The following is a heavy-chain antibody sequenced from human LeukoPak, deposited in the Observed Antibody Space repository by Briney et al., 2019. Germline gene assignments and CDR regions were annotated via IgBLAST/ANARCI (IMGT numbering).Heavy chain of an antibody. J-gene: IGHJ5*02. V-gene: IGHV4-61*02. CDR2: IYTSGST. CDR3: ARWTLREFWFDP. Sequence: SETLSLTCTVSGGSISSGSYYWSWIRQPAGKGLEWIGRIYTSGSTNYNPSLKSRVTIPVDTSKNQFSLKLSSVTAADTAVYYCARWTLREFWFDPWGQGTLVTVSS. D-gene: IGHD3-10*01. CDR1: GGSISSGSYY.